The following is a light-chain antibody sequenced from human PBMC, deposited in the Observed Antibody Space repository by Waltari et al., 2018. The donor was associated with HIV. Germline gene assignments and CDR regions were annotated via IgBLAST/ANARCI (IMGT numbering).Light chain of an antibody. CDR1: RGSIVSNP. Sequence: FMLTQPHSVSASPGKTTTISCTRSRGSIVSNPFQWYQQRPGGSPTTVIFDDNQRPSGVSDLFSGSIDTSSNPASLTFVGLRTEDEADDYCQSFDSDSQVFGGGTRLTVL. V-gene: IGLV6-57*01. CDR2: DDN. J-gene: IGLJ2*01. CDR3: QSFDSDSQV.